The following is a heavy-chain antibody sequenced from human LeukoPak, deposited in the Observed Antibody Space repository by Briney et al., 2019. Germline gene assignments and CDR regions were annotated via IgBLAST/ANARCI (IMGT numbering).Heavy chain of an antibody. CDR1: GFTFSSYA. D-gene: IGHD3-22*01. CDR2: ISGSGGST. CDR3: AKGRYYDSSGPLTPDAFDI. Sequence: PGGSLRLSCAASGFTFSSYAMSWVRQAPGKGLEWVSAISGSGGSTYYADSVKGRFTISRDNSKNTLYLQMNSLRAEDTAVYYCAKGRYYDSSGPLTPDAFDIWGQGTMVTVSS. J-gene: IGHJ3*02. V-gene: IGHV3-23*01.